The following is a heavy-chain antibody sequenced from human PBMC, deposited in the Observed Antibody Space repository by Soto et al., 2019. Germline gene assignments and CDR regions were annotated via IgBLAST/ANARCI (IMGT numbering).Heavy chain of an antibody. J-gene: IGHJ6*02. CDR3: ARIRMNYYDSSGYYYYYGMDV. CDR1: GFSLSTSGTC. V-gene: IGHV2-70*01. CDR2: IDWDDDK. Sequence: SGPTLVNPTQTLTLTCTFSGFSLSTSGTCVSWIRQPPGKALEWLAPIDWDDDKYYSTSLKTRLTISKDTSKNQVVLTMTNMDPVDTATYYCARIRMNYYDSSGYYYYYGMDVWGQGTTVTVSS. D-gene: IGHD3-22*01.